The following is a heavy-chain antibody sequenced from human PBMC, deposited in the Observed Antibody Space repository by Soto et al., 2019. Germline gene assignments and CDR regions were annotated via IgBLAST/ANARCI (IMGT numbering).Heavy chain of an antibody. D-gene: IGHD1-7*01. V-gene: IGHV3-9*01. CDR1: GFTFDDYA. CDR2: ISWNSGSI. J-gene: IGHJ4*02. Sequence: EVQLVESGGGLVQPGRSLRLSCAASGFTFDDYAMHWVRQAPGKGLEWVSGISWNSGSIGYADSVKGRFTISRDNAKNSLYLQMNRLRAEDTALYYCTKGGDNWNSYLHYWGQGTLVTVSS. CDR3: TKGGDNWNSYLHY.